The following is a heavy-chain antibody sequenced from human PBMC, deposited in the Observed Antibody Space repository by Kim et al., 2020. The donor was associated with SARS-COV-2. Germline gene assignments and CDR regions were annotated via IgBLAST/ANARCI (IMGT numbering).Heavy chain of an antibody. CDR2: T. J-gene: IGHJ2*01. V-gene: IGHV4-31*02. Sequence: THDNLSLQSRDTISVATSKNQFSLKLRSVTAADTAVYYCARTVTTGYFDLWGRGTLVTVSS. D-gene: IGHD4-17*01. CDR3: ARTVTTGYFDL.